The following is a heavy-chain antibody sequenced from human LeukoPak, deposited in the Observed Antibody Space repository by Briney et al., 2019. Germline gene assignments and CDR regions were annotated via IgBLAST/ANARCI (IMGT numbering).Heavy chain of an antibody. CDR3: ARGPGYRSGGSCYWAPFDY. CDR1: GGSISSYY. Sequence: PSETLSLTCTVSGGSISSYYWSWIRQPPGKGLEWIGYIYYSGSTNYNPSLKSRVTISVDTSKNQFSLKLSSVTAADTAVYYCARGPGYRSGGSCYWAPFDYWGQGTLVTVSS. D-gene: IGHD2-15*01. CDR2: IYYSGST. V-gene: IGHV4-59*01. J-gene: IGHJ4*02.